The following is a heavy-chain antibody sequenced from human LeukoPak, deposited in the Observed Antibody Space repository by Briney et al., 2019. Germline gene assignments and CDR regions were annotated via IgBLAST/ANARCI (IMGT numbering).Heavy chain of an antibody. D-gene: IGHD2-2*01. CDR2: IRGDGSVK. J-gene: IGHJ6*02. CDR3: AKDWGDIVVVPADPRPNYYYYGMDV. Sequence: GGSLRLSCAASGIAISSYWMSWVRQAPGKGLEWVANIRGDGSVKYYVDPVKGRFTISRDNAKNSLYLQVNSLRAEDTAVYYCAKDWGDIVVVPADPRPNYYYYGMDVWGQGTTVTVSS. CDR1: GIAISSYW. V-gene: IGHV3-7*01.